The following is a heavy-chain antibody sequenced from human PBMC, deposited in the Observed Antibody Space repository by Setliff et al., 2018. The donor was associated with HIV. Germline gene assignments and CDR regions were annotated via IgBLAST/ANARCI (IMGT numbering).Heavy chain of an antibody. CDR2: IFRTSDYM. V-gene: IGHV3-21*01. J-gene: IGHJ4*02. CDR1: GFTFSNSW. D-gene: IGHD5-18*01. Sequence: GGSLRLSCAASGFTFSNSWMTWVRQAPGKGLEWVSFIFRTSDYMDYRDSVKGRFTISRDNAKNSLYLQMNSLRAEDTAVYYCARDWVDTAMADDYWGQGTLVTVSS. CDR3: ARDWVDTAMADDY.